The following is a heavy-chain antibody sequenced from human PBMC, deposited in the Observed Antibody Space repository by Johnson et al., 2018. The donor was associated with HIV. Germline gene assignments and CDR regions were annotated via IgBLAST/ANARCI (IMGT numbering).Heavy chain of an antibody. J-gene: IGHJ3*02. CDR1: GFTFDDYA. CDR3: ARAEIYEGRVGDFAFDI. CDR2: IRWDGAIT. D-gene: IGHD3-10*01. V-gene: IGHV3-43D*03. Sequence: VQLVESGGGLVQPGGSLRLSCAASGFTFDDYAMHWVRQAPGNGLEWVSLIRWDGAITHYADSVKGRFTISRDNSRNSLYLQMKSLRPEYTALYYCARAEIYEGRVGDFAFDIWGRGTMVTVSS.